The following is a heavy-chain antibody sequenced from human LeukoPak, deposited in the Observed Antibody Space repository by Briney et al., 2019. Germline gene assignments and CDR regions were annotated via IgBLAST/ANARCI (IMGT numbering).Heavy chain of an antibody. CDR1: GFTFSSYA. J-gene: IGHJ6*03. CDR3: ARTTVTTRDYYYYYMDV. V-gene: IGHV3-23*01. CDR2: ISGSGGST. Sequence: GGSLRLSCAASGFTFSSYAMSWVRQAPGKGLEWVSAISGSGGSTYYADSVKGRFTISRDNAKNSLYLQMNSLRAEDTAVYYCARTTVTTRDYYYYYMDVWGKGTTITVSS. D-gene: IGHD4-17*01.